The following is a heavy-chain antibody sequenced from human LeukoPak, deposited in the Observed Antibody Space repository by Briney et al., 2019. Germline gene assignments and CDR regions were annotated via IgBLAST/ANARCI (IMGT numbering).Heavy chain of an antibody. D-gene: IGHD1-26*01. Sequence: SETLSLTCTVSGDSISSYYWSWIRQPPGKGLEWIGYIFYSGSTNYNPSLKSRVTISVDTSKNQLSLKLSSVTAADTAVYYCAGEVGSSYFDYWGQGTLVTVSS. V-gene: IGHV4-59*01. CDR3: AGEVGSSYFDY. J-gene: IGHJ4*02. CDR1: GDSISSYY. CDR2: IFYSGST.